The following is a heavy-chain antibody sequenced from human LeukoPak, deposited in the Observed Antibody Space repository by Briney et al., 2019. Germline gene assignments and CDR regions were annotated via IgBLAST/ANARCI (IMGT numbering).Heavy chain of an antibody. CDR3: ARDPPMDLYCSSTSCYGNWFDP. CDR1: GYTFTGYY. J-gene: IGHJ5*02. CDR2: INPNSGGT. D-gene: IGHD2-2*01. Sequence: ASVKVSCKASGYTFTGYYMHWVRQAPGQGLEWMGWINPNSGGTNYAQKFQGRVTMTRDTSISTAYMELSRLRSDDTAVYYCARDPPMDLYCSSTSCYGNWFDPWGQGTLVTVSS. V-gene: IGHV1-2*02.